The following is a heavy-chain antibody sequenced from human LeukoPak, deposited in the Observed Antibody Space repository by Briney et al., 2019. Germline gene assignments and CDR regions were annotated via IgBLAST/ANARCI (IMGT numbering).Heavy chain of an antibody. CDR3: AGGPSAAELFDY. CDR1: GFTFSSYS. J-gene: IGHJ4*02. V-gene: IGHV3-48*01. Sequence: GGSLRLSCAASGFTFSSYSMNWVRQAPGKGLEWVSGISWNSGSIGYADSVKGRFTISRDNSKNTLYLQMNSLRAEDTAVYYCAGGPSAAELFDYWGQGTLVTVSS. CDR2: ISWNSGSI. D-gene: IGHD6-13*01.